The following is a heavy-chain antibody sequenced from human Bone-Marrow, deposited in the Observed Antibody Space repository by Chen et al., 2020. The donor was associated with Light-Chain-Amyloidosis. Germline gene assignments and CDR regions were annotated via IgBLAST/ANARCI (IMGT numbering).Heavy chain of an antibody. CDR2: INPNSGAT. J-gene: IGHJ4*02. CDR1: GYTFSRSS. Sequence: QVQLVQSVSEVKKPGASVKVSRTASGYTFSRSSFHWVRQVPGQGFEWLGWINPNSGATNYAQEFQGRITMTRDTSINTAYMELSMLRSDYTAIYYCARDYLDNSGWLFDYWGQGTLVTVSS. V-gene: IGHV1-2*02. D-gene: IGHD6-19*01. CDR3: ARDYLDNSGWLFDY.